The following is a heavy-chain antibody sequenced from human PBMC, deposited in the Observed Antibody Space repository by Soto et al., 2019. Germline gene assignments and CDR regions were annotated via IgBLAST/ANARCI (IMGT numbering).Heavy chain of an antibody. Sequence: PSETLSLTCTVSGGSVSSSYWSWIRQYPGKGLEWIGYIYKSGTTNYNPSLERRVTISINMSKNQFSLKLRSVTAADTAVYYCAREGVRSNIYDSWGQGTLVTVSS. D-gene: IGHD4-4*01. V-gene: IGHV4-59*02. CDR1: GGSVSSSY. J-gene: IGHJ4*02. CDR2: IYKSGTT. CDR3: AREGVRSNIYDS.